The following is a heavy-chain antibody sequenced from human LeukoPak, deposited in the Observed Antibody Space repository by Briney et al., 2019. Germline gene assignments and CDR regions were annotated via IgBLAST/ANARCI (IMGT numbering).Heavy chain of an antibody. CDR3: ATNTMFRGIHAFDI. CDR2: IYPGDSDT. CDR1: GYSFTNYW. D-gene: IGHD3-10*01. Sequence: PAESLKISCKGSGYSFTNYWIGWVRQMPGKGLEWMVIIYPGDSDTRYSPSFQGQVTISADKSISTAYLQWSSLKASDSAMYYCATNTMFRGIHAFDIWGQGTMVTVSS. J-gene: IGHJ3*02. V-gene: IGHV5-51*03.